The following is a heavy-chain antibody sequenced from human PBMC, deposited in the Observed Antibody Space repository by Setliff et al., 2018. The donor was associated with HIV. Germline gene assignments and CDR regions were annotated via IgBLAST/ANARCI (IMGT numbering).Heavy chain of an antibody. CDR2: VFSNGDS. J-gene: IGHJ6*03. CDR1: GGSLSRSY. D-gene: IGHD3-16*01. V-gene: IGHV4-4*07. Sequence: SATLSLTCTVSGGSLSRSYWSWIRQPAGKGLEWIGRVFSNGDSNYNPSLRSRVTMSLDASKNLFSLKLNSVTAADTAIYYCVRASRDYYYYYMDAWGRGTTVTVSS. CDR3: VRASRDYYYYYMDA.